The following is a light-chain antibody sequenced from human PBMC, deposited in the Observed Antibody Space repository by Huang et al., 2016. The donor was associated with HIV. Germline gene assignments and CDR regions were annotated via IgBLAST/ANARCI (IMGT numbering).Light chain of an antibody. CDR3: QQSYTTPLT. J-gene: IGKJ4*01. CDR2: SAS. V-gene: IGKV1-39*01. CDR1: ESITTD. Sequence: DIQMTQSPSSLSASVGDRVTITCRASESITTDLNWYQQKPGTAPKFLIYSASSLQSGVPSRFSGSGSGAECTLTISSMQPEDFATYDCQQSYTTPLTFGGGTKVEI.